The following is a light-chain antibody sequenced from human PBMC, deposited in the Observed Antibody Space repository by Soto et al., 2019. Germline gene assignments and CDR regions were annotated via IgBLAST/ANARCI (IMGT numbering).Light chain of an antibody. Sequence: ALTQPASVSGSPGQSITISCTGTSSDVGGFNYVSWYQQHPGKAPKLMIYDVTNRPSGVSYRFSGSKSGNTASLTISGLQAEDEADYYCNSYTSSSTYVLGTGTKVTVL. CDR3: NSYTSSSTYV. CDR1: SSDVGGFNY. CDR2: DVT. V-gene: IGLV2-14*03. J-gene: IGLJ1*01.